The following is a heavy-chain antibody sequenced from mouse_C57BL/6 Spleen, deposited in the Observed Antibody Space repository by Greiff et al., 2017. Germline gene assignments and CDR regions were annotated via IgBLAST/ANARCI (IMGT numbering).Heavy chain of an antibody. D-gene: IGHD1-1*01. CDR2: IDPSDSYT. J-gene: IGHJ4*01. CDR3: AFYYGSRGYAMDY. CDR1: GYTFTSYW. V-gene: IGHV1-69*01. Sequence: QVQLQQPGAELVMPGASVKLSCKASGYTFTSYWMHWVKQRPGQGLEWIGEIDPSDSYTNYNHKFKGKSTLTVDKSSSTAYMQLSSLTSEDSAVYYCAFYYGSRGYAMDYWGQGTSVTVSS.